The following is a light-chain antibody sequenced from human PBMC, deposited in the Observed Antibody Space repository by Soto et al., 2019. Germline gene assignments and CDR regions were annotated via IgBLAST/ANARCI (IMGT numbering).Light chain of an antibody. CDR2: DLT. J-gene: IGLJ1*01. V-gene: IGLV2-14*01. CDR1: SGDNGGHKY. CDR3: TSYTTSLYV. Sequence: QSVLTQPASVSGSPGQSITISCSGSSGDNGGHKYVSWYQQHPGKAPKLIIYDLTNRPSGVSNSFSGSKSGNTASLTISGLQAEDEADYYCTSYTTSLYVFGSGTKVTVL.